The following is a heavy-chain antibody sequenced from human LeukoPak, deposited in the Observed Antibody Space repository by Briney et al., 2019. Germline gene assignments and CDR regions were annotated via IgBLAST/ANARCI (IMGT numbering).Heavy chain of an antibody. CDR2: IYHSGST. D-gene: IGHD3-10*01. CDR1: GGSISSSNW. V-gene: IGHV4-4*02. CDR3: TREPRDSYGSANYGFDY. Sequence: SETLSLTCAVSGGSISSSNWWSWVHQPPGKGLEWIGEIYHSGSTNYNPSLKSRVTISVDKSKNQFSLKLSSVTAADTAVYYCTREPRDSYGSANYGFDYWGQGTLVTVSS. J-gene: IGHJ4*02.